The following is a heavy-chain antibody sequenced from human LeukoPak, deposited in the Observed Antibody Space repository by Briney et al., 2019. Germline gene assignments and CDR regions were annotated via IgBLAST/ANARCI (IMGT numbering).Heavy chain of an antibody. CDR1: GFTFSGSA. J-gene: IGHJ3*02. Sequence: GGSLRLSCAASGFTFSGSAMHWVRQAPGKGLEWVSGISGSGGSTYSADSVKGRFTISRDNSKNTLYLQMNSLRAEDTAVYYCAKDLGTSVTIEAIWGQGTMVTVSS. V-gene: IGHV3-23*01. CDR2: ISGSGGST. CDR3: AKDLGTSVTIEAI. D-gene: IGHD4-17*01.